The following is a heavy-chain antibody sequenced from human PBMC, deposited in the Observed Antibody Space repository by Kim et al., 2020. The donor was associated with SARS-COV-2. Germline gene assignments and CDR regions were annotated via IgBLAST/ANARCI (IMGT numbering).Heavy chain of an antibody. J-gene: IGHJ6*02. V-gene: IGHV1-69*13. Sequence: SVKVSCKASGGTFSSYAISWVRQAPGQGLEWMGGIIPIFGTANYAQKFQGRVTITADESTSTAYMELSSLRSEDTAVYYCARVGFHGGNSFSDYYYGMDVWGQGTTVTVSS. D-gene: IGHD2-15*01. CDR1: GGTFSSYA. CDR3: ARVGFHGGNSFSDYYYGMDV. CDR2: IIPIFGTA.